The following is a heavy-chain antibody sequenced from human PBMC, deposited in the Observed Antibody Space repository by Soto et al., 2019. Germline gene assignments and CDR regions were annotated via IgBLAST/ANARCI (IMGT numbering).Heavy chain of an antibody. J-gene: IGHJ5*02. V-gene: IGHV4-34*01. CDR2: INHSGST. D-gene: IGHD4-17*01. CDR3: ARVAYGDMGDWFDP. Sequence: QVQLQQWGAGLLKPSETLSLTCAVYGGSFSGYYWSWIRQPPGKGLEWIGEINHSGSTNYNPSLKSRVTISVDTSKNQCSLKPSSVTAADTAVYYCARVAYGDMGDWFDPWGQGTLVTVSS. CDR1: GGSFSGYY.